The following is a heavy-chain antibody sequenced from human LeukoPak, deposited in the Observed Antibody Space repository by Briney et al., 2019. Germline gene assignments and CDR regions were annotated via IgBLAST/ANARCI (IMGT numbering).Heavy chain of an antibody. Sequence: SQTLSLTCTASGGSISSYYWSWIRQPPGKGLEWIGYIYYSGSTNYNPSLKSRVTISVDTSKNQFSLKLSSVTAADTAVYYCARFTPQGYGWGGYNRFDPWGQGTLVTVSS. J-gene: IGHJ5*02. CDR2: IYYSGST. CDR1: GGSISSYY. CDR3: ARFTPQGYGWGGYNRFDP. D-gene: IGHD3-16*01. V-gene: IGHV4-59*01.